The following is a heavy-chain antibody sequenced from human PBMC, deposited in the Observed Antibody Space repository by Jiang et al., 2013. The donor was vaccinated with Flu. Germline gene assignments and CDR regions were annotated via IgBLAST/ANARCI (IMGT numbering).Heavy chain of an antibody. V-gene: IGHV1-2*02. CDR3: ARGYEYGFFDY. Sequence: KASGYTFTGYYMHWVRQAPGQGLEWMGWINPNSGATNYAQQFQGRVTMTRDTSINTAYMELSRLRSDDTAVYYCARGYEYGFFDYWGQGTLVTVSS. CDR2: INPNSGAT. J-gene: IGHJ4*02. CDR1: GYTFTGYY. D-gene: IGHD3-16*01.